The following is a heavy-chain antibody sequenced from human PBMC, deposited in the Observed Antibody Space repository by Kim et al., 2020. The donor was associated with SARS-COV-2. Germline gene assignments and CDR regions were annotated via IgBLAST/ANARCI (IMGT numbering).Heavy chain of an antibody. CDR1: GFNFREYW. Sequence: GGSLRLSCAASGFNFREYWMRWVRQSPGKGLEWVADLNEDGSEKFYMDSVRGRFTISRDNAKNSLFLQMNSLRAGDAALYYCARGGSYSFEYWGQGSLVT. CDR3: ARGGSYSFEY. V-gene: IGHV3-7*01. CDR2: LNEDGSEK. D-gene: IGHD5-12*01. J-gene: IGHJ4*02.